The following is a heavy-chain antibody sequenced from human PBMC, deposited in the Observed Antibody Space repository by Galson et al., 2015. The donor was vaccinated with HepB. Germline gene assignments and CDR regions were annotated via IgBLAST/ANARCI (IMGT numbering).Heavy chain of an antibody. D-gene: IGHD6-13*01. CDR3: ARDTLSSSWFDFDY. V-gene: IGHV3-7*03. Sequence: SLRLSCAASGFTFSNAWMNWVRQAPGKGLEWVASIKQDGSEKYYVDCVKGRFTISRDNTKNSVYLQMNSLRAEDTAIYYCARDTLSSSWFDFDYWGQGTLVTVSS. CDR2: IKQDGSEK. J-gene: IGHJ4*02. CDR1: GFTFSNAW.